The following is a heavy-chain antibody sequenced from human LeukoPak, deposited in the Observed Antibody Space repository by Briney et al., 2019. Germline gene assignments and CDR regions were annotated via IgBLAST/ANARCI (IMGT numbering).Heavy chain of an antibody. CDR1: GYTFTSYA. V-gene: IGHV1-3*01. CDR3: ARGWLRFNDAFDI. CDR2: INAGNGNT. J-gene: IGHJ3*02. Sequence: ASVKVSCKASGYTFTSYAMHWVRQAPGQRLEWMGWINAGNGNTKYSQKSQGRVTITRDTSASTAYMELSSLRSEDTAVYYCARGWLRFNDAFDIWGQGTMVTVSS. D-gene: IGHD5-12*01.